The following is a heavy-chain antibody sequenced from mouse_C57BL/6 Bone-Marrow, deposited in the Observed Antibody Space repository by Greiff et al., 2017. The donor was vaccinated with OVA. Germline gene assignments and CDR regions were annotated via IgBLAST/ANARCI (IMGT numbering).Heavy chain of an antibody. CDR3: ATPYWGY. CDR1: GYAFSSSW. Sequence: QVQLQQSGPELVKPGASVKISCKASGYAFSSSWMNWVKQRPGQGLEWIGRIYPGDGDTNYNGKFKGKATLTADKSSSTAYMQLSSLTSEDSAVYFCATPYWGYWGQGTTLTVSS. V-gene: IGHV1-82*01. CDR2: IYPGDGDT. D-gene: IGHD2-10*01. J-gene: IGHJ2*01.